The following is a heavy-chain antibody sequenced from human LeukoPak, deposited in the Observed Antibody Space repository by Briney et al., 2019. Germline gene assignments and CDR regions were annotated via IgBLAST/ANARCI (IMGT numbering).Heavy chain of an antibody. J-gene: IGHJ4*02. CDR3: AKARAAMVTDY. CDR2: ISGSGDST. D-gene: IGHD5-18*01. Sequence: GGSLRLSCAASGFTFNIYAMNWVRQAPGKGLEWVSVISGSGDSTYYADSVKGRFTISRDNSKNTLYLQTNSLRAEDTAVYYCAKARAAMVTDYWGQGTLVTVSS. CDR1: GFTFNIYA. V-gene: IGHV3-23*01.